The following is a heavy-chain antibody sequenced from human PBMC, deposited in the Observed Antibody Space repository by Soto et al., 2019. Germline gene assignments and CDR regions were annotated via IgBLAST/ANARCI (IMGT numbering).Heavy chain of an antibody. J-gene: IGHJ4*02. Sequence: QVQLVESGGGVVHPGRSLRLSCAASGFTFSSDGMHWVRQAPGKGLEWVAVIWYDGSKKYYADSVKGRFTISRDKSKNTGYLQMKSRRAEDMAVYYCAREEGYRSGWRASFWGQGKVVTASA. CDR2: IWYDGSKK. CDR1: GFTFSSDG. V-gene: IGHV3-33*01. CDR3: AREEGYRSGWRASF. D-gene: IGHD6-19*01.